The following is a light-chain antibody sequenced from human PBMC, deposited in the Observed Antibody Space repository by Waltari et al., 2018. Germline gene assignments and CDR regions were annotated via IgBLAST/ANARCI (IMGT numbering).Light chain of an antibody. CDR1: QSVSRS. CDR2: GAS. J-gene: IGKJ1*01. V-gene: IGKV3-20*01. Sequence: SCRASQSVSRSLAWYQQKPGQAPRPLIYGASNRATGIPARFSGSGSGTDFSLTISRLEPEDFAVYYCQHYVSLPATFGQGTKVEIK. CDR3: QHYVSLPAT.